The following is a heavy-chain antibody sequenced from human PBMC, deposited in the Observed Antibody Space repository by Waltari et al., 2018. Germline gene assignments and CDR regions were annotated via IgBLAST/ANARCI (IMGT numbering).Heavy chain of an antibody. CDR2: STESGDT. Sequence: EVQLVESGGGLVQPGGSLRLSCAASGFTFKNLAMTWVRPARGKGLEWVSTSTESGDTFYADSVKGRFATSRDNYKNTLSLQMNSLRAEDTAVYYCAKRWAIYYFEYWGQGNLVTVSS. V-gene: IGHV3-23*04. D-gene: IGHD3-9*01. CDR3: AKRWAIYYFEY. CDR1: GFTFKNLA. J-gene: IGHJ4*02.